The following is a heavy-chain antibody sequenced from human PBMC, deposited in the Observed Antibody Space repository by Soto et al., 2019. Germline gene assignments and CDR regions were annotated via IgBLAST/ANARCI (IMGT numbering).Heavy chain of an antibody. CDR1: GYFFSSDYF. V-gene: IGHV4-38-2*01. CDR2: VYQSGST. CDR3: ARAAYGSSAIFDY. D-gene: IGHD1-26*01. J-gene: IGHJ4*02. Sequence: SETLSLTCAVSGYFFSSDYFWGWIRQPPGKGLEWIGSVYQSGSTYYNPSLKSRVSTSVDTSKNQFSLKLSSVTAADTAVYYCARAAYGSSAIFDYWGRGALVIVSS.